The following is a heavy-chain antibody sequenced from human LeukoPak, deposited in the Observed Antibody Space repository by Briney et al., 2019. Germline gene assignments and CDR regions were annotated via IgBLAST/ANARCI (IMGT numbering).Heavy chain of an antibody. J-gene: IGHJ4*02. D-gene: IGHD4-17*01. CDR3: ARDDGLRSLRYYFDY. V-gene: IGHV4-59*01. CDR2: IYYSVST. Sequence: SETLSLTCTVSGGSISSYYLSWIRHRPGKGLEGIGYIYYSVSTNYNPSLKSRGPISVATSKNHFSLKLSSVHAADTAVYYCARDDGLRSLRYYFDYWGQGTLVTVSS. CDR1: GGSISSYY.